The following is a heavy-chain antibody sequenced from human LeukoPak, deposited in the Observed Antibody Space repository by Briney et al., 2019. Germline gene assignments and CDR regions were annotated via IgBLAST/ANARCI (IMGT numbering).Heavy chain of an antibody. V-gene: IGHV4-34*01. Sequence: SETLSLTCAVYGGSFSGYCWSWIRQPPGKGLEWIGEINHSGSTNYNPSLKSRVTISVDTSKNQSSLKLSSVTAADTAVYYCARAPYYDFWSGYSSFDYWGQGTLVTVSS. CDR1: GGSFSGYC. CDR2: INHSGST. D-gene: IGHD3-3*01. CDR3: ARAPYYDFWSGYSSFDY. J-gene: IGHJ4*02.